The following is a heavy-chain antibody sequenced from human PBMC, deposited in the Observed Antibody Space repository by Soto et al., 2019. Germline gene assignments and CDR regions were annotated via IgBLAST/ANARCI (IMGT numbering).Heavy chain of an antibody. Sequence: EVQLVESGGGLVKPGGSLRLSCAASGFTFSSYSMNWVRQAPGKGLEWVSSISSSSSYLYYADSVKGRFTISRDNAKNSLYLQMNSLRAEDTAVYYCATGEYYYDSSGYYYCWGQGTLVTVSS. CDR2: ISSSSSYL. V-gene: IGHV3-21*01. D-gene: IGHD3-22*01. J-gene: IGHJ4*02. CDR1: GFTFSSYS. CDR3: ATGEYYYDSSGYYYC.